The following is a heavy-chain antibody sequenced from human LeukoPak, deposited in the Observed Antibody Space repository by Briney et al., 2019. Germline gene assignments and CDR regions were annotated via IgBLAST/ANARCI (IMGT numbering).Heavy chain of an antibody. V-gene: IGHV4-61*01. D-gene: IGHD1-26*01. CDR3: ARAWGLRPLDY. J-gene: IGHJ4*02. Sequence: PSGTLSLTCTVSGGSVSSGSYYWSWIRQPPGKGLEWIGYIYYSGSTNYNPSLKSRVTISVDTSKNQFSLKLSSVTAADTAVYYCARAWGLRPLDYWGQGTLVTVSS. CDR2: IYYSGST. CDR1: GGSVSSGSYY.